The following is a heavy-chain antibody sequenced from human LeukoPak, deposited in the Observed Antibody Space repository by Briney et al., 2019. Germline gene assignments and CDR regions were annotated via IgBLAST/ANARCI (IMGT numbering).Heavy chain of an antibody. CDR3: AGYSYGPRPS. CDR2: TYYRSKWYN. D-gene: IGHD5-18*01. V-gene: IGHV6-1*01. J-gene: IGHJ5*02. Sequence: SQTLSLTCVISGDSVSSNSAAWNWIRQSPSRGLEWLGRTYYRSKWYNDYAVSVKSRLTTNPATSKNQFSLHLNSATPEDTAVYYCAGYSYGPRPSWGQGTLVTVSS. CDR1: GDSVSSNSAA.